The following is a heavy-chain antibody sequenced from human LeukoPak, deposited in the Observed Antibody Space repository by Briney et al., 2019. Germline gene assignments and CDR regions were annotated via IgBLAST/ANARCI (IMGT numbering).Heavy chain of an antibody. Sequence: GGSLRLSRAASGFTFSSFWMHWVRQVPGKGLVWVSHINSDGSRTNYADSVTGRFTISRDTARNTLYLQMNSLRAEDTAVYCCAATFRIRGTTYYYWGQGTLVTVSS. D-gene: IGHD1-20*01. CDR2: INSDGSRT. V-gene: IGHV3-74*01. CDR3: AATFRIRGTTYYY. J-gene: IGHJ4*02. CDR1: GFTFSSFW.